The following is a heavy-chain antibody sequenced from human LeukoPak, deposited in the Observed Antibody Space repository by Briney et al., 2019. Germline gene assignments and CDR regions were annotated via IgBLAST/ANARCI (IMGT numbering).Heavy chain of an antibody. CDR3: ARVQYSFDGSGYFYVLDF. CDR1: GYTLTELS. J-gene: IGHJ4*02. CDR2: FDPEDGET. V-gene: IGHV1-24*01. Sequence: GASVKVSCKVSGYTLTELSMHWVRQAPGKGLEWMGGFDPEDGETIYAQKFQGRVTMTRDTSTSTVYMELSSLRSEDTAVYYCARVQYSFDGSGYFYVLDFWGQGTLVTVSS. D-gene: IGHD3-22*01.